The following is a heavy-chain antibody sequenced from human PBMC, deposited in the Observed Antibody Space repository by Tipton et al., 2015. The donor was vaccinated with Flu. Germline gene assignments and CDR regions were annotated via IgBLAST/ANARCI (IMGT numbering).Heavy chain of an antibody. CDR1: GFTFSDYY. CDR3: AREHCSSTSCFDY. V-gene: IGHV3-11*01. D-gene: IGHD2-2*01. J-gene: IGHJ4*02. Sequence: SLRLSCAASGFTFSDYYMSWIRQAPGKGLEWVSYISSSGSTIYYADSVKGRFTISRDNAKNSLYLQMNSLRAEDTAVYYCAREHCSSTSCFDYWGQGTLVTVSS. CDR2: ISSSGSTI.